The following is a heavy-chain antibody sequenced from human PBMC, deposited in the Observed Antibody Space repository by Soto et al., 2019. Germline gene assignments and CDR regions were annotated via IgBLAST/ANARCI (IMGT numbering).Heavy chain of an antibody. CDR2: INPNSGGT. CDR1: GYTFTGYY. CDR3: SRERIGYGSGSYTLNWFDP. D-gene: IGHD3-10*01. J-gene: IGHJ5*02. Sequence: ASVKVSCRASGYTFTGYYMHWVRQAPGQGLEWMGWINPNSGGTNYAQKFQGWVNMTRDTSISTAYMELSRLRSDDTAVYYCSRERIGYGSGSYTLNWFDPWGQGTLVTVSS. V-gene: IGHV1-2*04.